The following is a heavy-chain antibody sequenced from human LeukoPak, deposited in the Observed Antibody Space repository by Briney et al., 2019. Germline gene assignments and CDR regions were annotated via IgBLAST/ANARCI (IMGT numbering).Heavy chain of an antibody. Sequence: GSSVKVSCKASGGTFSSYAISWVRQAPGQGLEWMGGIIPIFGTANCAQKFQGRVTITRDTSASIVYMELSSLRSEDTAVYYCARPRASSPGNWFDSWGQGTLVTVSS. CDR2: IIPIFGTA. J-gene: IGHJ5*01. D-gene: IGHD6-13*01. CDR3: ARPRASSPGNWFDS. CDR1: GGTFSSYA. V-gene: IGHV1-69*05.